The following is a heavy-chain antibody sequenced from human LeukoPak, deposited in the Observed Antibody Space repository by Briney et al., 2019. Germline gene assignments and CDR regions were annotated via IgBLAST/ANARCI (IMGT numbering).Heavy chain of an antibody. CDR1: GYTFTGYY. D-gene: IGHD3-22*01. V-gene: IGHV1-2*02. CDR3: AREEKRPYYYDSSGRTD. J-gene: IGHJ4*02. CDR2: INPNSGGT. Sequence: ASVKVSCKASGYTFTGYYINWVRQAPGQGLEWMGWINPNSGGTNYAQKFQGRVTMTRDTSISTAYMELSRLRSDDTAVYYCAREEKRPYYYDSSGRTDWGQGTLVTVSS.